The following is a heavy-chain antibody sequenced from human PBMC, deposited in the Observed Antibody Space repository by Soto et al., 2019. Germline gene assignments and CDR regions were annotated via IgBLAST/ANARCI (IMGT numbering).Heavy chain of an antibody. CDR1: GGSISSGDYY. CDR3: ASVSGYDFSIDY. Sequence: SETLSLTCTVSGGSISSGDYYWSWIRQPPGKGLEWIGYIYYSGSTYYNPSLKSRVTISVDTSKNQFSLKLSSVTAADTAVYYCASVSGYDFSIDYWGQGTLVTVS. CDR2: IYYSGST. D-gene: IGHD5-12*01. V-gene: IGHV4-30-4*01. J-gene: IGHJ4*02.